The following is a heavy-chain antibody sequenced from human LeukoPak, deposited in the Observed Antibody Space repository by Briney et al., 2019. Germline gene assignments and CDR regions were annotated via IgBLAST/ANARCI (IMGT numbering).Heavy chain of an antibody. CDR2: IYYSGST. CDR3: ARDLNYYDSSLVGWAFDI. J-gene: IGHJ3*02. D-gene: IGHD3-22*01. V-gene: IGHV4-59*01. CDR1: GGSISSYY. Sequence: SKTLSLTCTVSGGSISSYYWSWIRQPPGKGLEWIGYIYYSGSTNYNPSLKSRVTISVDTSKNQFSLKLSSVTAADTAVYYCARDLNYYDSSLVGWAFDIWGQGTMVTVSS.